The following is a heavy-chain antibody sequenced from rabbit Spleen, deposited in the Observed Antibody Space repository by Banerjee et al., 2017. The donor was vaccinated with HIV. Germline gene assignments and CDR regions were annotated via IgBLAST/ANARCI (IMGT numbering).Heavy chain of an antibody. Sequence: QQQLEESGGGLVKPGGTLTLTCKASGIDFSSYYYMCWVRQPPGKGLEWIACIAVGSGGFTYYANWAKGRFTISKTSSTTVTLQMTSLTAADTATYFCARNYADYGTAPYFGLWGPGTLVTVS. D-gene: IGHD7-1*01. V-gene: IGHV1S45*01. CDR2: IAVGSGGFT. CDR1: GIDFSSYYY. CDR3: ARNYADYGTAPYFGL. J-gene: IGHJ4*01.